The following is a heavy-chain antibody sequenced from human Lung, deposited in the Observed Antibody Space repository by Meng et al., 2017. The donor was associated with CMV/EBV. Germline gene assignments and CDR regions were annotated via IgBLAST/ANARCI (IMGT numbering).Heavy chain of an antibody. J-gene: IGHJ4*02. D-gene: IGHD3-16*01. CDR3: ARDFATGPRGDYFDY. V-gene: IGHV4-59*13. Sequence: GSLRLSCTVSGGSISSYYWSWIRQSPGKGLDWIGFMNYRGSSNYNPSLKSRVTISVDTSKNQFSLKLTSVTAADTAVYYCARDFATGPRGDYFDYWGQGXLVTVSS. CDR1: GGSISSYY. CDR2: MNYRGSS.